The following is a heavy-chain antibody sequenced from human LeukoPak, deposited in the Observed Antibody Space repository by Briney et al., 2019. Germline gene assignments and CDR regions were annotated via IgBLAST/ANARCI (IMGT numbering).Heavy chain of an antibody. J-gene: IGHJ4*02. CDR3: VRQYSYDSSGYYPWDY. Sequence: GGSLRLSCAASGFTFSSYWMHWVRQAPGKGLVWVSRINSDGSSTTYADSVKGRFTISRDNAKNTLYLQMNSLRAEDTAVYYCVRQYSYDSSGYYPWDYWGQGTLVTVSS. D-gene: IGHD3-22*01. CDR1: GFTFSSYW. CDR2: INSDGSST. V-gene: IGHV3-74*01.